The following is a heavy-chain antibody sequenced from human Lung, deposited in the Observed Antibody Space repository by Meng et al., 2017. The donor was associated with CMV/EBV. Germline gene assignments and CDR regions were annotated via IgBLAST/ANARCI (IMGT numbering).Heavy chain of an antibody. CDR2: FVNYVDT. CDR3: ASGTPGRSYCDY. D-gene: IGHD2-15*01. CDR1: GYTFGSYG. V-gene: IGHV1-18*04. J-gene: IGHJ4*02. Sequence: QVHLLQSGPEGKKPGASWRVSCKASGYTFGSYGICWVRQAPGQGLEWMGWFVNYVDTYPAPKFQGRVTMTTDTHTNTAFMELRSLTSDDTAVYYCASGTPGRSYCDYWGQGTLVTVSS.